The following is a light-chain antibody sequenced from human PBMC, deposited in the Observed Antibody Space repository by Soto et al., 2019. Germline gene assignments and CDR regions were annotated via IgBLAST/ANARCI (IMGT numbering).Light chain of an antibody. Sequence: QSALTQPASVSGSPGQSITISCTGTSSDVGTYDLVSWYQQHPGKAPKLMISEANERPSGVSDRFSTSKSANTASLTISGLQAEDEAEYYCCSYAGGTYVFGTGTKVTVL. CDR2: EAN. CDR1: SSDVGTYDL. V-gene: IGLV2-23*01. CDR3: CSYAGGTYV. J-gene: IGLJ1*01.